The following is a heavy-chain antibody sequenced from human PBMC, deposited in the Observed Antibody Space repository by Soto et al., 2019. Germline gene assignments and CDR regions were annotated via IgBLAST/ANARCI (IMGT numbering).Heavy chain of an antibody. CDR3: ARVGYDSSGYLSDY. CDR1: DTTSRTYP. J-gene: IGHJ4*02. D-gene: IGHD3-22*01. V-gene: IGHV1-69*04. Sequence: GASVKVSCKASDTTSRTYPITWVRKAPGQGLEWMGRIITILGIANYAQKFQGRVTITADKSTSTAYMELSSLRSEDTAVYYCARVGYDSSGYLSDYWGQGTLVTVSS. CDR2: IITILGIA.